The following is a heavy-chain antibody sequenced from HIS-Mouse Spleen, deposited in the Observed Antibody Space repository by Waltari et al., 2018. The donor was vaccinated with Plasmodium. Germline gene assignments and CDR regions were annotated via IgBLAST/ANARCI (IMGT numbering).Heavy chain of an antibody. J-gene: IGHJ4*02. V-gene: IGHV4-34*01. CDR2: INHSGSN. CDR3: ARLVVVASKDSY. CDR1: GGSFSGYY. D-gene: IGHD2-15*01. Sequence: QVQLQQWGAGLLKPSETLSLTCAVYGGSFSGYYWSWIRQPPGKGLEWIGEINHSGSNNYNPALKSRVTRSVDTSKNQFSLKLSSVTAADTAVYYCARLVVVASKDSYWGQGTLVTVSS.